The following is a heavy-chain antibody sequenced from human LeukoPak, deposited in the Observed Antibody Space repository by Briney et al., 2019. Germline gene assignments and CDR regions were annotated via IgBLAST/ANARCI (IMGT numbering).Heavy chain of an antibody. D-gene: IGHD3-10*01. J-gene: IGHJ4*02. CDR2: ISYDGSNK. Sequence: QTGGSLRLSCAASGFTFSSYAMHWVRQAPGKGLEWVAVISYDGSNKYYADPVKGRFTISRDNSKNTLYLQMNSLRAEDTAVYYCARWFGELMMAFDYWGQGTLVTVSS. CDR3: ARWFGELMMAFDY. CDR1: GFTFSSYA. V-gene: IGHV3-30*04.